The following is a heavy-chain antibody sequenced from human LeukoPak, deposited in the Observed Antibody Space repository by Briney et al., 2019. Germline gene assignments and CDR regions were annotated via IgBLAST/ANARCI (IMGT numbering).Heavy chain of an antibody. Sequence: ASVKVSCKTSGYSFILYGISWVRQAPGQGLEWMGLINPSGSSTIYAQKFQGRVTMTRDMSTSTDYMELSSLRSEDTAVYYCARTRGSHISMAYLDYWGQGTLVTVSS. CDR3: ARTRGSHISMAYLDY. CDR2: INPSGSST. V-gene: IGHV1-46*01. CDR1: GYSFILYG. J-gene: IGHJ4*02. D-gene: IGHD2/OR15-2a*01.